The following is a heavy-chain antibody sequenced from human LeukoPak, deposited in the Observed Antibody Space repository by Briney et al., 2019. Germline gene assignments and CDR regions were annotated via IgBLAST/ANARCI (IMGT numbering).Heavy chain of an antibody. V-gene: IGHV3-53*05. J-gene: IGHJ4*02. CDR1: GFTVSSNY. CDR3: AKEYYYDSSGYYSGLDY. CDR2: IYSGGST. D-gene: IGHD3-22*01. Sequence: PGGSLRLSCAASGFTVSSNYMSWVRQAPGKGLEWVSVIYSGGSTYYADSVKGRFTISRDNSKNSLYLQMNSLRTEDTALYYCAKEYYYDSSGYYSGLDYWGQGTLVTVSS.